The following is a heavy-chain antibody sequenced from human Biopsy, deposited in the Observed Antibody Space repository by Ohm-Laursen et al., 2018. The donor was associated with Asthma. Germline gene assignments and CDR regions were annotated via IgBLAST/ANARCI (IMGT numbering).Heavy chain of an antibody. CDR1: GFSVSTKY. V-gene: IGHV3-7*01. D-gene: IGHD3-3*02. CDR2: IKHDGSEK. Sequence: SLRLSCAAFGFSVSTKYMSWVRQAPGKGLEWVANIKHDGSEKNHVDSLKGRFTISRDNAKNSLYLQMNSLRAEDTAVYYCARTFHFWSPYHAEHYQLWGQGTLVTVSS. J-gene: IGHJ1*01. CDR3: ARTFHFWSPYHAEHYQL.